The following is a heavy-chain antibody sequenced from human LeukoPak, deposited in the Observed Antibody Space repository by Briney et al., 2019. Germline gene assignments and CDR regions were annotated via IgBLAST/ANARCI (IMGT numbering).Heavy chain of an antibody. CDR3: ARGNILTGYEY. V-gene: IGHV3-13*04. Sequence: GALRLSCAASGFTFSTYDMHWVRQATGKGLEWVSAIGFAGDTYYSGSVKGRFTISRENGKNFLFLQMNSLRAGDTAVYYCARGNILTGYEYWGQGALVTVSS. CDR1: GFTFSTYD. J-gene: IGHJ4*02. CDR2: IGFAGDT. D-gene: IGHD3-9*01.